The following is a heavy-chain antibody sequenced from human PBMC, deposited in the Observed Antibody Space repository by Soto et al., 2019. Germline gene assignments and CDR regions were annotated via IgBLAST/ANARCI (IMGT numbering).Heavy chain of an antibody. CDR3: ARGPYYDFWSGYYSWFDP. Sequence: ASVKVSCKASGYTFTSYGISWVRQAPGQGLEWMGWISAYNGNTNYAQKLQGRVTMTTDTSTSTAYMELRSLRSDDTAVYYCARGPYYDFWSGYYSWFDPWGQGTLVTVSS. D-gene: IGHD3-3*01. CDR1: GYTFTSYG. V-gene: IGHV1-18*01. CDR2: ISAYNGNT. J-gene: IGHJ5*02.